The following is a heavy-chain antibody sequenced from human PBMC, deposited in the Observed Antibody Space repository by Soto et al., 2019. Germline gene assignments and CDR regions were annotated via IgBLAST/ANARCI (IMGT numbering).Heavy chain of an antibody. CDR3: ARGHYYGSGSYYNPPNWFDP. J-gene: IGHJ5*02. CDR2: INHSGST. V-gene: IGHV4-34*01. Sequence: QVQLQQWGAGLLRPSETLSLTCAVYGGSFSGYYWSWIRQPPGKGLEWIGEINHSGSTNYNPSLKSRVTISVDTSKNQFSLKLSSVTAADTAVYYCARGHYYGSGSYYNPPNWFDPWGQGTLVTVSS. CDR1: GGSFSGYY. D-gene: IGHD3-10*01.